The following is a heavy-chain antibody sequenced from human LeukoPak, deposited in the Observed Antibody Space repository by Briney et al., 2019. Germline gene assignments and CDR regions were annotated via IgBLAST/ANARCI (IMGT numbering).Heavy chain of an antibody. CDR2: IYYSGST. D-gene: IGHD5-18*01. J-gene: IGHJ4*02. CDR3: ARNEVDTAMVTDGYFDY. CDR1: GGSISSSSYY. V-gene: IGHV4-39*01. Sequence: SSETLSLTCTVSGGSISSSSYYWGWIRQPPGKGLEWIGSIYYSGSTYYNPSLKSRVTISVDTSKNQFSLKLRSVTAADTAVYYCARNEVDTAMVTDGYFDYWGQGTLATVSS.